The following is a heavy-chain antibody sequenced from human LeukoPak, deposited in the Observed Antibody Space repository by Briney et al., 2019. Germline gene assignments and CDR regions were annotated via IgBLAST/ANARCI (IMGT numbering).Heavy chain of an antibody. D-gene: IGHD5-24*01. Sequence: PGRPLRLSCAAPGFDFNNYVMHWVRQAPGKGLEWVAVITYDGSNVYYSDSVKGRFTISRDNSNNTLYVQMSSLRPEDTAVYYCAREMATTETFDYWGQGTLVTVSS. J-gene: IGHJ4*02. CDR3: AREMATTETFDY. CDR2: ITYDGSNV. V-gene: IGHV3-30-3*01. CDR1: GFDFNNYV.